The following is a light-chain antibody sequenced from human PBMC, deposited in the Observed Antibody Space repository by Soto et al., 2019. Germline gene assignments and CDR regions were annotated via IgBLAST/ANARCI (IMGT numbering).Light chain of an antibody. CDR3: QQADTFPIT. V-gene: IGKV1D-12*01. CDR1: QVISRS. CDR2: AAS. J-gene: IGKJ5*01. Sequence: DIQMTQSPSSVSASVVDRVTISFQASQVISRSLAWYQQKPGKAPKLLIYAASSLQSGVPSRFSGSGFGTDFTLTISGLQPEDSAIYYCQQADTFPITCGQGTRREIK.